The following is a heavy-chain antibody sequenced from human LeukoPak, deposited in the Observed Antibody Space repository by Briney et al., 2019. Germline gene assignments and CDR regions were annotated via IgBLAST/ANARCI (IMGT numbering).Heavy chain of an antibody. Sequence: ASVKVSCKASGYTFTSYGISWVRQAPGQGLEWMGWINADNDNTKSSQKFQGRVTITRDTSASTAYMELSSLRSEDTAVYYCARHRSYDFDYWGQGTLVTVSS. CDR3: ARHRSYDFDY. CDR2: INADNDNT. J-gene: IGHJ4*02. D-gene: IGHD1-26*01. V-gene: IGHV1-18*01. CDR1: GYTFTSYG.